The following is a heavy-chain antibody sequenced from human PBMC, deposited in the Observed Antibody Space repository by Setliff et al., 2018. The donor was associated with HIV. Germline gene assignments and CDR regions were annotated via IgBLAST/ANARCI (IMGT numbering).Heavy chain of an antibody. Sequence: SETLSLTCNVSGGSISSYYWNWIRQPPGKGLEWIGYIYYSGNTNYNPSLKSRVIISVDTSKNQFSLKLNTVTAADTAVYYCSRGGGYSSSPSLWGQGTLVTVSS. D-gene: IGHD6-13*01. V-gene: IGHV4-59*01. CDR3: SRGGGYSSSPSL. J-gene: IGHJ4*02. CDR1: GGSISSYY. CDR2: IYYSGNT.